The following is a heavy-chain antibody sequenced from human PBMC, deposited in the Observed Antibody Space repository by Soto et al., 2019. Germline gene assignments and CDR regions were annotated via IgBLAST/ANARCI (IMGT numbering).Heavy chain of an antibody. D-gene: IGHD3-22*01. V-gene: IGHV1-69*13. J-gene: IGHJ4*02. CDR1: GGTFSSHA. Sequence: SVKVSCKASGGTFSSHAISWVRQAPGQGLEWMGGIVPFFKGTKYAQKFQGRVTITADDSTSTAYMDLTSLRSEDTAVYYCAIVVITNGLDYWGQGTLVTVSS. CDR2: IVPFFKGT. CDR3: AIVVITNGLDY.